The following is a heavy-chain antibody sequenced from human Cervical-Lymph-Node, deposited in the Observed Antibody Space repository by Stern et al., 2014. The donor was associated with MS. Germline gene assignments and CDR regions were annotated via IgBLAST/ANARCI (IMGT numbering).Heavy chain of an antibody. CDR3: ARGGLRFWFDP. J-gene: IGHJ5*02. CDR2: IYHSGST. D-gene: IGHD4-17*01. Sequence: QVQLQESGPGLVKPSGTLSLTCAVSGGSISSSNWWSWVRQPPGKGLEWIGEIYHSGSTYYNPSLKSRLTISVDKSKNQFSLKLSSGTAADTAVYYCARGGLRFWFDPWGQGTLVTVSS. V-gene: IGHV4-4*02. CDR1: GGSISSSNW.